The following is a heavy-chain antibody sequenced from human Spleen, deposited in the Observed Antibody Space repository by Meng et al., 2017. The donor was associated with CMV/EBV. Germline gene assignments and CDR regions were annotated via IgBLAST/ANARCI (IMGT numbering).Heavy chain of an antibody. CDR3: ARDRDFGVVIIPVSPDYDYYGMDV. Sequence: ASVKVSCKASGYTFTSYGISWVRQAPGQGLEWMGWISAYNGNTNYAQKLQGRVTMTTDTSTSTAYMELSRLRSDDTAVYYCARDRDFGVVIIPVSPDYDYYGMDVWGQGTRVTVSS. CDR2: ISAYNGNT. V-gene: IGHV1-18*01. J-gene: IGHJ6*02. D-gene: IGHD3-3*01. CDR1: GYTFTSYG.